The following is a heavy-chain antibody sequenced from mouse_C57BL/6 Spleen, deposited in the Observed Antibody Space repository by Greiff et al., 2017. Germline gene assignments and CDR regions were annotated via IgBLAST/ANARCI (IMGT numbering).Heavy chain of an antibody. CDR1: GYTFTSYW. CDR3: ARTYYDYDGWFAY. CDR2: IYPGSGST. J-gene: IGHJ3*01. V-gene: IGHV1-55*01. Sequence: QVQLQQPGAELVKPGASVKMSCKASGYTFTSYWITWVKQRPGQGLEWIGDIYPGSGSTNYNEKFKSKATLTVDTSSSTAYMQLSSLTSEDSAVYYCARTYYDYDGWFAYRGQGTLVTVSA. D-gene: IGHD2-4*01.